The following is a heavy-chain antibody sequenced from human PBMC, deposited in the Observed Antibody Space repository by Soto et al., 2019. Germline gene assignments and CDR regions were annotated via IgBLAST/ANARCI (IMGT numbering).Heavy chain of an antibody. D-gene: IGHD6-13*01. CDR1: GGSISSGGYY. Sequence: QVQLQESGPGLVKPSQTLSLTCTVSGGSISSGGYYWSWIRQHPGKGLEWIGYIYYSGSTYYNPSFNSRVTISVDTSKNQFPLKLSSVTAAGTAVYYCATALGSWHYFDYWGQGTLVTVSS. V-gene: IGHV4-31*03. CDR3: ATALGSWHYFDY. J-gene: IGHJ4*02. CDR2: IYYSGST.